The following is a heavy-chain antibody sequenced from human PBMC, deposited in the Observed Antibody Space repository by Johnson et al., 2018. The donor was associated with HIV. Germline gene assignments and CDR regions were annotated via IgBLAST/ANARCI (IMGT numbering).Heavy chain of an antibody. CDR2: ISSNGGST. J-gene: IGHJ3*02. Sequence: EVQLVESGGGLVQPGGSLRLSCAASGFTFSSYAMHWVRQAPGKGLEYVSAISSNGGSTYYANSVKGGFTISRDNSKNTLYLQMGSLRAEDMAVYYCARGWELLTPAFDIWGQGTMVTVSS. D-gene: IGHD1-26*01. CDR1: GFTFSSYA. V-gene: IGHV3-64*01. CDR3: ARGWELLTPAFDI.